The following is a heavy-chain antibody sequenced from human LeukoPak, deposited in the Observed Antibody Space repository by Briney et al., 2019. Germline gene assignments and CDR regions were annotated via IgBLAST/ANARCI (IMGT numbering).Heavy chain of an antibody. J-gene: IGHJ4*02. CDR3: ARQRCSSTSCYSGDY. CDR1: GYSFTSYW. Sequence: GESLKISCKGSGYSFTSYWIGWVRQMPGKGLEWMGIIYPGDSDTRYSPSFQGQVTISADKSISTAYLQWSSLKASDTAMYYCARQRCSSTSCYSGDYWGQGTLVTASS. CDR2: IYPGDSDT. V-gene: IGHV5-51*01. D-gene: IGHD2-2*01.